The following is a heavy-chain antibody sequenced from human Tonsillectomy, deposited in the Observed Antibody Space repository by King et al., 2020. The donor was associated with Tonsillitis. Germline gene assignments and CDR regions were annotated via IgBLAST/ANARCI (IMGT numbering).Heavy chain of an antibody. Sequence: VQLVESGGGVVQPGRSLRLSCAASGFTFSSYAMHWVRQAPGKGLEWVAVISYDGSNKYYADSVKGRFTISRDNSENTLYLQMNSLRAEDTAVYYCAREGVVGYCSSTTCYDYYYGSDVWGQGTTVTVSS. D-gene: IGHD2-2*01. CDR2: ISYDGSNK. V-gene: IGHV3-30-3*01. J-gene: IGHJ6*02. CDR1: GFTFSSYA. CDR3: AREGVVGYCSSTTCYDYYYGSDV.